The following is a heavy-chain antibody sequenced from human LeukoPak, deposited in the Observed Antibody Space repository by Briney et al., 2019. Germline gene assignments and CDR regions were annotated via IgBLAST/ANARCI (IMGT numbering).Heavy chain of an antibody. CDR1: GFTFSSYG. V-gene: IGHV3-33*06. CDR3: AKDDSSGWYFAEGYYFDY. D-gene: IGHD6-19*01. Sequence: GGSLRLSCAASGFTFSSYGMHWVRQAPGKGLEWVAVIWYDGSNKYYADSVKGRFTISRDNSKNTLYLQMNSLRAEDTAVYYCAKDDSSGWYFAEGYYFDYWGQGTLVTVSS. CDR2: IWYDGSNK. J-gene: IGHJ4*02.